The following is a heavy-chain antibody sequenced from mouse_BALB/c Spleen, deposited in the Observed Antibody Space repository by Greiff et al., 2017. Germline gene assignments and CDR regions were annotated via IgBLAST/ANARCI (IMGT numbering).Heavy chain of an antibody. CDR3: ARSFLYGSSLYYYAMDY. J-gene: IGHJ4*01. CDR1: GYTFTDYN. CDR2: ISPYNGGT. Sequence: EVQLQHSGPELVKPGASVKISCKASGYTFTDYNMHWVKQSHGKSLEWIGYISPYNGGTGYNQQFKSKATLTVDNSASTAYMELRSLTAEDPAVYYCARSFLYGSSLYYYAMDYGGQGTSGTVSS. V-gene: IGHV1S29*02. D-gene: IGHD1-1*01.